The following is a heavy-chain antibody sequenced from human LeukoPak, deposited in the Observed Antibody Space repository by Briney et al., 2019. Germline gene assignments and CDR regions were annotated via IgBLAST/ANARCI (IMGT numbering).Heavy chain of an antibody. J-gene: IGHJ3*02. CDR2: IRYDGSNK. V-gene: IGHV3-30*02. CDR3: AREDWWFQAFDI. Sequence: GGSLRLSCAASGFTFSSYGMHWVRQAPGKGLEWVAFIRYDGSNKYYADSVKGRFTISRDNSKNTLYLQMNSLRAEDTAVYYCAREDWWFQAFDIWGQGTMVTVSS. CDR1: GFTFSSYG. D-gene: IGHD2-8*02.